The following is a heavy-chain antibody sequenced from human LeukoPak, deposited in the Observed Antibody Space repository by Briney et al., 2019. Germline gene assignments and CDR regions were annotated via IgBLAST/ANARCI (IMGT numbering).Heavy chain of an antibody. CDR3: ARAYYYGSGTFDI. Sequence: SGPTLVKPSETLSLTCTVSGGSISPYYWSWIRQPPEKGLEWIGYIYYTGGTYYNPSLKSRVTISVDTSKNQFSLKLTSVTAADTAVYYCARAYYYGSGTFDIWGQGTMVTVSS. CDR1: GGSISPYY. V-gene: IGHV4-59*01. CDR2: IYYTGGT. D-gene: IGHD3-10*01. J-gene: IGHJ3*02.